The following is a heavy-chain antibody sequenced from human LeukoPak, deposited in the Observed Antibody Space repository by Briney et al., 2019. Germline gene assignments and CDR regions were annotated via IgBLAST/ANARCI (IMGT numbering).Heavy chain of an antibody. CDR3: ARVGRVTMIVVVKPNWYFDL. V-gene: IGHV4-59*01. CDR2: IYYSGST. J-gene: IGHJ2*01. D-gene: IGHD3-22*01. CDR1: GGSISSYY. Sequence: PSETLSLTRTVSGGSISSYYWSWIRQPPGKGLEWIGYIYYSGSTNYNPSLKSRVTISVDTSKNQFSLKLSSVTAADTAVYYCARVGRVTMIVVVKPNWYFDLWGRGTLVTVSS.